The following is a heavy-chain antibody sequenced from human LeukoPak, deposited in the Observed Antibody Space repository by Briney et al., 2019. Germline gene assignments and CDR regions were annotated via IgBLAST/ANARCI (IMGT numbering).Heavy chain of an antibody. V-gene: IGHV1-2*02. D-gene: IGHD5-24*01. Sequence: GASVKVSCKASGYTFTGYYMHWVRQAPGQGLEWMGWINPNSGGTNYAQKFQGRVTMTRDTSISTAYMELSRLRSDDTAVYYCARAITRRDGYNSLFYWGQGTLVTVSS. CDR1: GYTFTGYY. J-gene: IGHJ4*02. CDR3: ARAITRRDGYNSLFY. CDR2: INPNSGGT.